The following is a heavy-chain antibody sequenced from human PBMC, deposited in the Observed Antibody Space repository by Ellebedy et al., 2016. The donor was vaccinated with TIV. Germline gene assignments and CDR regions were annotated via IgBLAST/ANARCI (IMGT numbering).Heavy chain of an antibody. D-gene: IGHD3-10*01. CDR2: FYSDDKT. Sequence: PGGSLRLSCAASGFTVSTNYMSWVRQAPGKGLEWVSVFYSDDKTYYADSVKGRFTFSRDKSRNTVSLQMSGLRAEDTAIYYCVRSGHSDGYFDYWGQGTLVTVSS. CDR1: GFTVSTNY. CDR3: VRSGHSDGYFDY. V-gene: IGHV3-53*01. J-gene: IGHJ4*02.